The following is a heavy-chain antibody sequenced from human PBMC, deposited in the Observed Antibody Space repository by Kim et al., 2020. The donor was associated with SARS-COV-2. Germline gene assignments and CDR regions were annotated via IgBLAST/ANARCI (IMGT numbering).Heavy chain of an antibody. CDR2: ITGGGGTT. CDR3: AKGGGLTVFADV. Sequence: GGSLRLSCAASGFPFSSFYMTWVRQAPGKGLEWVAYITGGGGTTYYADSVKGRFAISRDNAENTVYLQMNRLRVEETAVYYCAKGGGLTVFADVWGQGTLVTVSA. D-gene: IGHD3-10*01. CDR1: GFPFSSFY. V-gene: IGHV3-11*01. J-gene: IGHJ4*02.